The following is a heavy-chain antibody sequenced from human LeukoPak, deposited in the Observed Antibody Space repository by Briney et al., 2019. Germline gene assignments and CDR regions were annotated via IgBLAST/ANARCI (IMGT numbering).Heavy chain of an antibody. J-gene: IGHJ4*02. Sequence: PGGSLRLSCAASGFTFSSYWMSWVRQAPGKGLVWVSRINSDGSTTKYADSVRGRFTISRDNAKNTLYLQMNSLGAEDTAVYYCARDRYYSFDYWGQGTLVTVSS. CDR1: GFTFSSYW. CDR2: INSDGSTT. D-gene: IGHD2-15*01. V-gene: IGHV3-74*03. CDR3: ARDRYYSFDY.